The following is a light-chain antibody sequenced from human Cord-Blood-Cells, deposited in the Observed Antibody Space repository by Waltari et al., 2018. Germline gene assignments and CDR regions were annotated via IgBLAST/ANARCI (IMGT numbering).Light chain of an antibody. J-gene: IGLJ3*02. Sequence: QSALTQPASVSGSPGQSITISCTGTSSDVGSYNLVSWYQQHPGKAPTLMIYEVSKRPSGVSNRFSGSKSGNTASLTISGLQAEDEADYYCCSYAGSSTGWVFGGGTKLTVL. CDR2: EVS. CDR1: SSDVGSYNL. CDR3: CSYAGSSTGWV. V-gene: IGLV2-23*02.